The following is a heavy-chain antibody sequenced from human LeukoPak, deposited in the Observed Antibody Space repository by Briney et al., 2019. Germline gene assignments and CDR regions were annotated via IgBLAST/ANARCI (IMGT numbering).Heavy chain of an antibody. CDR3: ARGNGATIGAYNWFDP. V-gene: IGHV1-2*04. CDR2: INPNSDGT. J-gene: IGHJ5*02. D-gene: IGHD5-12*01. Sequence: ASVKVSCKASGYTFTGYYMHWVRQAPGQGLEWMGWINPNSDGTNYAKKFQGWATRTRDTSISTAYMELSRLRSDDPAVYYCARGNGATIGAYNWFDPWGQETLVTVSS. CDR1: GYTFTGYY.